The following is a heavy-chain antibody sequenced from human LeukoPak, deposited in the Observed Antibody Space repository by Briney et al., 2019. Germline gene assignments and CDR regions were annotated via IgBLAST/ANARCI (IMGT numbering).Heavy chain of an antibody. V-gene: IGHV3-30*18. CDR2: ISYDGSNE. CDR1: GFTFSSYG. J-gene: IGHJ1*01. CDR3: AKVGGGSLYPEYFQH. D-gene: IGHD1-26*01. Sequence: SGGSLRLSCAASGFTFSSYGMHWVRQAPGKGLEWVAVISYDGSNEYYADSVKGRFTISRDNSKNTLYLQMNSLRAEDTAVYYCAKVGGGSLYPEYFQHWGQGTLVTVSS.